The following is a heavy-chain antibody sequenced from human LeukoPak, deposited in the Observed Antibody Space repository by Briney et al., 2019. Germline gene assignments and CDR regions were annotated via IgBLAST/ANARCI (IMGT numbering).Heavy chain of an antibody. D-gene: IGHD6-19*01. Sequence: SQTLSLTCTVSGGSISSGSYYWSWIRRPAGKALEWIGHIYTSGSTSYNPSLQSRVTISVDTSSHQFSLKVTSVTAADTAVYYCARAGGSVGWYGTIDSWGQGTLVTVSS. J-gene: IGHJ4*02. V-gene: IGHV4-61*09. CDR1: GGSISSGSYY. CDR3: ARAGGSVGWYGTIDS. CDR2: IYTSGST.